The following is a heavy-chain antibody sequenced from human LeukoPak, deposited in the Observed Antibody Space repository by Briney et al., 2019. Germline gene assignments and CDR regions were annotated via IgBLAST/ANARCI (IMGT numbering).Heavy chain of an antibody. D-gene: IGHD6-19*01. V-gene: IGHV1-69*06. J-gene: IGHJ5*02. CDR3: ARDRLLYSSGSQYNWFDP. CDR1: GGTFSSYA. CDR2: IIPIFGTA. Sequence: GASVKVSCKASGGTFSSYAISWVRQAPGQGLEWMGGIIPIFGTANYAQKFQGRVTITADKSTSTAYMELSRLRSDDTAVYYCARDRLLYSSGSQYNWFDPWGQGTLVTVSS.